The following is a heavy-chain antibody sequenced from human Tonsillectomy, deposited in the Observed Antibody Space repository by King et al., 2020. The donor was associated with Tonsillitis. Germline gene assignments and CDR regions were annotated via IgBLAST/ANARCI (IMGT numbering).Heavy chain of an antibody. Sequence: QLVQSGAEVKKPGASVKVSCKASGYTFTSYGFSWVRQAPGQGLEWMGWISAYNGNTNYAQKVQGRVTMTTDTSTSTAYMELRSLRSDDTAVYYCARRPSRLPAYYELDYWGQGPLVTASS. CDR2: ISAYNGNT. D-gene: IGHD3-9*01. CDR3: ARRPSRLPAYYELDY. CDR1: GYTFTSYG. V-gene: IGHV1-18*04. J-gene: IGHJ4*02.